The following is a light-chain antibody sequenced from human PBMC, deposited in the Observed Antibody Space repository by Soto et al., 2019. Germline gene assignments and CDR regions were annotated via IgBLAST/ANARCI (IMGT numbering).Light chain of an antibody. CDR1: SSDVGSYKF. J-gene: IGLJ2*01. Sequence: QSALAQPPSASGTPGQSVTISRTGTSSDVGSYKFVSWYQQTPGKAPKLMMYEVSKRPSGVPDRFSGSKSSNTASLTVSGLQAEDEADYFCSSYAGNYNLVFGGGTKVTVL. CDR3: SSYAGNYNLV. CDR2: EVS. V-gene: IGLV2-8*01.